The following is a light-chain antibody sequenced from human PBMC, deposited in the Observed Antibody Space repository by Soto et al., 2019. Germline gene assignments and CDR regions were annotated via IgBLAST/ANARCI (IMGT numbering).Light chain of an antibody. J-gene: IGKJ2*01. CDR1: QSVSSL. CDR3: QQYNIWPNT. CDR2: DTS. V-gene: IGKV3-15*01. Sequence: IVLTQSPATLSVSPGERATLSCRASQSVSSLLASYQHKPRQTPRLLIYDTSTRATVIPARFSGSGSGTDFTLTISSLQSEDFAIDYCQQYNIWPNTFGQGTKLEIK.